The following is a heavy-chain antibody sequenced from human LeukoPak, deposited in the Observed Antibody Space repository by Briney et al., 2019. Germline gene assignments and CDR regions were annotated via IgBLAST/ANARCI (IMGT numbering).Heavy chain of an antibody. J-gene: IGHJ3*02. D-gene: IGHD2-2*01. CDR1: GFTFSSYG. CDR2: IGYDGRNK. CDR3: AKVEDVVVPAAMSAFDI. V-gene: IGHV3-30*02. Sequence: GGSLRLSCAASGFTFSSYGIHWVRQAPGKGLEWVTFIGYDGRNKYYADSVKGRFTISRDNSKNTLYLQMNSLRAEDTAVYYCAKVEDVVVPAAMSAFDIWGQGTMVTVSS.